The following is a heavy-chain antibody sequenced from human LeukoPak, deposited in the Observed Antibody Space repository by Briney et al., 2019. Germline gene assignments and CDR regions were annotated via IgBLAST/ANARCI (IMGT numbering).Heavy chain of an antibody. CDR3: ARDQESRGYSYGYPFRYYYYYGMDV. D-gene: IGHD5-18*01. CDR2: FNSDGRST. J-gene: IGHJ6*02. Sequence: GGSLRLSCAASGFTFSSYWMHWVRQAPGKGLVWVSRFNSDGRSTICADSVKGRLNISIGKAKNTLYLQMNSLRAEDTSVYYCARDQESRGYSYGYPFRYYYYYGMDVWGQGTTVTVSS. V-gene: IGHV3-74*01. CDR1: GFTFSSYW.